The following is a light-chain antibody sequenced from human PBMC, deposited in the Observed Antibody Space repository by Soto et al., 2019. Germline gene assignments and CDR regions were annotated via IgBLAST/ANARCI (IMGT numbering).Light chain of an antibody. Sequence: DIVMTQSPDSLAVSLGERATINCKSSQSVLYSSNNKNYLAWYQQKPGQPPKLLIYWASTRESGVPDRFSGSGSGTDFTLTISSLQAEDVAVYYCQQYNSTPPTLXGGTKANIK. J-gene: IGKJ4*01. V-gene: IGKV4-1*01. CDR1: QSVLYSSNNKNY. CDR2: WAS. CDR3: QQYNSTPPT.